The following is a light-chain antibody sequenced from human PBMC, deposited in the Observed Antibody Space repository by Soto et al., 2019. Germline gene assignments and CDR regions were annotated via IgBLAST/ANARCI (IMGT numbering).Light chain of an antibody. Sequence: DIVMTQSPDSLAGSLGERATINYKSSQSVLYSSNNKNYLAWYQQKPGQPPKLLIYWASTRESGVPDRFSGSGSGTDFTLTITSLQAEDVAVYYCQQYYSTPHTFGQGTKLEIK. V-gene: IGKV4-1*01. J-gene: IGKJ2*01. CDR3: QQYYSTPHT. CDR2: WAS. CDR1: QSVLYSSNNKNY.